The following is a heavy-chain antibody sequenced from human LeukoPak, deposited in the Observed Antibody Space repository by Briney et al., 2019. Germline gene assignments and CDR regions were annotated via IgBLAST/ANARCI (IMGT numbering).Heavy chain of an antibody. V-gene: IGHV3-23*01. Sequence: GGSLRLSCAASGFTFSSYAMSWVRQAPGKGLEWVSAISGSGGSTYYADSVKGRFTISRDNSKNTLYLQMNSLRAEDTAVYYCAKGPVQWELLRDRFDPWGQGTLVTVSS. J-gene: IGHJ5*02. CDR2: ISGSGGST. D-gene: IGHD1-26*01. CDR1: GFTFSSYA. CDR3: AKGPVQWELLRDRFDP.